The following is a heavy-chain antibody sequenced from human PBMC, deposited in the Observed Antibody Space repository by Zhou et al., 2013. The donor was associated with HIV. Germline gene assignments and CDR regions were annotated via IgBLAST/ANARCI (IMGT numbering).Heavy chain of an antibody. CDR1: GGTFSSYA. V-gene: IGHV1-69*04. D-gene: IGHD2-15*01. CDR3: ARDLEVVVRRSYNWFDP. Sequence: QVQLVQSGAEVKKPGSSVKVSCKASGGTFSSYAISWVRQAPGQGLEWMGRIIPILGIANYAQKFQGRVTITADKSTSTAYMELSSLRSEDTAVYYCARDLEVVVRRSYNWFDPWGQGTLVTVSS. CDR2: IIPILGIA. J-gene: IGHJ5*02.